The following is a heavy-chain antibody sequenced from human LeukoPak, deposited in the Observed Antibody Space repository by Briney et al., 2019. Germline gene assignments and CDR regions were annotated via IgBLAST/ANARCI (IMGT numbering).Heavy chain of an antibody. CDR1: GFTFSSYG. CDR2: IRYDGSNK. CDR3: AKDGDYGSVRFYYYYYMDV. D-gene: IGHD3-10*01. J-gene: IGHJ6*03. V-gene: IGHV3-30*02. Sequence: PGGSLRLSCAASGFTFSSYGMHWVRQAPGKGLEWVAFIRYDGSNKYYADSVKGRFTISRDNSKNTLYLQMNSLRAEDTAVYFCAKDGDYGSVRFYYYYYMDVWGKGTTVTVSS.